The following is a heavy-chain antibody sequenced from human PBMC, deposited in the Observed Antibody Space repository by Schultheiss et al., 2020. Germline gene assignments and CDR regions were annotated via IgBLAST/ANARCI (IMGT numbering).Heavy chain of an antibody. CDR2: IYYSGIT. CDR3: ATLGYCSGGSCYPGGP. D-gene: IGHD2-15*01. V-gene: IGHV4-39*01. J-gene: IGHJ5*02. Sequence: SETLSLTCTVSGGSFSSTSYYWGWLRQPPGQGLEWIGSIYYSGITYYNPSLKSRVTISVDTSKNQFSLKLSSVTAADAAVYYSATLGYCSGGSCYPGGPWGQGTPVTVSS. CDR1: GGSFSSTSYY.